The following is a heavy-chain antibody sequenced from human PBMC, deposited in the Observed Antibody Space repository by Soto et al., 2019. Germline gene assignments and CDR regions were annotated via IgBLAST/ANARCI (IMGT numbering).Heavy chain of an antibody. CDR3: ARGDRRRPGH. Sequence: QVLLQQWGAGLLKPSETLSLTCAVYGGSFSDYYWSWIRQPPGKGLEWIGEINHSGTTNYNPSLNSRVTITVDTSRSDFARKLSSVTAADAALFYCARGDRRRPGHWGQGSLVSDTS. CDR1: GGSFSDYY. V-gene: IGHV4-34*01. J-gene: IGHJ1*01. CDR2: INHSGTT.